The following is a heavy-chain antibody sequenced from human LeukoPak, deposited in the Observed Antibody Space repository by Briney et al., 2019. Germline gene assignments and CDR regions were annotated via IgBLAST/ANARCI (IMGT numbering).Heavy chain of an antibody. J-gene: IGHJ4*02. Sequence: GGSLRLSCAASGFTFSSYNMNWVRQAPGKGLEWVSYISSSSNSIYYADSVKGRFTISRDNAKNSLYLQMHSLRAEDTAVYYCARDSLPYYYDSSGYFDYWGQGTLVTVSS. V-gene: IGHV3-48*01. CDR3: ARDSLPYYYDSSGYFDY. CDR1: GFTFSSYN. D-gene: IGHD3-22*01. CDR2: ISSSSNSI.